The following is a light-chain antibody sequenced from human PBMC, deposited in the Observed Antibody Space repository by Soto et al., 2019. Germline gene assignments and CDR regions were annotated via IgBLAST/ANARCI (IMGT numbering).Light chain of an antibody. CDR1: QSVSTY. Sequence: EIMLTQSPAPPSVSPGGRATLSRRASQSVSTYLAWYQQKPGQAPRLLIYDASNRAAGVPVRFSGSGSGTDFTLTISSVEPDDFAVYYCQQRSNWPPITFGQGTRLEIK. V-gene: IGKV3-11*01. J-gene: IGKJ5*01. CDR2: DAS. CDR3: QQRSNWPPIT.